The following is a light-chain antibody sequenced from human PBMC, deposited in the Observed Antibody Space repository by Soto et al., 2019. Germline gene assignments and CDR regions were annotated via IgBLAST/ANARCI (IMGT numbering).Light chain of an antibody. CDR3: QQHSHWPPWT. CDR1: QNVRTF. CDR2: GAS. J-gene: IGKJ1*01. Sequence: EGVLPQSPASLSLSPGERARLYCRASQNVRTFLDLYQHKPGQAPRLLLYGASNRATGIPARFSGSGGGTDFTLTISSLEPEDFAVYYCQQHSHWPPWTFGQGTKVDIK. V-gene: IGKV3-11*01.